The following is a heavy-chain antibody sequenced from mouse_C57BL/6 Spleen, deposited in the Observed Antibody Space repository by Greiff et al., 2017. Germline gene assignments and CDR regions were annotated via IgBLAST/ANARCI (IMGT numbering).Heavy chain of an antibody. Sequence: LQQPGAELVRPGTSVKLSCKASGYTFTSYWMHWVKQRPGQGLEWIGVIDPSDSYTNYNQKFKGKATLTVDTSSSTAYMQLSSLTSEDSAVYYCARWLPDYWGQGTTLTVSS. CDR2: IDPSDSYT. D-gene: IGHD2-2*01. V-gene: IGHV1-59*01. CDR3: ARWLPDY. J-gene: IGHJ2*01. CDR1: GYTFTSYW.